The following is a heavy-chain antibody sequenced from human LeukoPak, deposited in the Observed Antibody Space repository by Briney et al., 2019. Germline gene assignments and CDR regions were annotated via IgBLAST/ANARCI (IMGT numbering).Heavy chain of an antibody. J-gene: IGHJ4*02. CDR3: AKDGTHSSNWYPDY. D-gene: IGHD6-13*01. V-gene: IGHV3-30*18. CDR2: ISYDGKNK. Sequence: GGSLRLSCAASGXTFSTYGMHWVRQAPGKGLEWVAVISYDGKNKYYADSVKGRFTISRDNPKNTLYLQINSLRDEDTGVYYCAKDGTHSSNWYPDYWGQGTLVTVSS. CDR1: GXTFSTYG.